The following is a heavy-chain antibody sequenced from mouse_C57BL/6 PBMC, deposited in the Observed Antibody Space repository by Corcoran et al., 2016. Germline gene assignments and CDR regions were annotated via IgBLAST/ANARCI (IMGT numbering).Heavy chain of an antibody. J-gene: IGHJ1*03. Sequence: EVQLQQSGPVLVKPGASVKMSCKASGYTFTDYYMNWVKQSHGKSLEWIGVINPYNGGTSYNQKFKGKATLTVDKSSSTAYMELNSLTSEDSAVYYCARLYYYGSSYGYFDVWGTGTTVTVSS. V-gene: IGHV1-19*01. D-gene: IGHD1-1*01. CDR3: ARLYYYGSSYGYFDV. CDR1: GYTFTDYY. CDR2: INPYNGGT.